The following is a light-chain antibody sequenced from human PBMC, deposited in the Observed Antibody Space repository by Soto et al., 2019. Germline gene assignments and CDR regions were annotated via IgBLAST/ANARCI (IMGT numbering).Light chain of an antibody. CDR3: QQYINWPIT. V-gene: IGKV3-15*01. Sequence: EIVMTQSPATLSVSPGERATLSCRACQSVSSNLAWYQQKPGQAPRLLIYGASTRATGIPARFSGSGSGTEFTLTISRLQSEDFAVYYCQQYINWPITFGHGTQVDIK. CDR1: QSVSSN. J-gene: IGKJ3*01. CDR2: GAS.